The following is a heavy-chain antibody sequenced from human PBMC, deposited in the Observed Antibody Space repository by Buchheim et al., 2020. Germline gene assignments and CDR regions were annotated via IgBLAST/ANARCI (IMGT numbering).Heavy chain of an antibody. J-gene: IGHJ4*02. CDR3: ARELYDFWSGSNDY. CDR1: GFTFSDYY. Sequence: QVQLVESGGGLVKPGGSLRLSCAASGFTFSDYYMSWIRQAPGKGLQWISSSTTSGTTVDYADSVKGRFTVSRDNTKNSLYLQMNNLRAEDTAVYYCARELYDFWSGSNDYWGQGTL. CDR2: STTSGTTV. V-gene: IGHV3-11*04. D-gene: IGHD3-3*01.